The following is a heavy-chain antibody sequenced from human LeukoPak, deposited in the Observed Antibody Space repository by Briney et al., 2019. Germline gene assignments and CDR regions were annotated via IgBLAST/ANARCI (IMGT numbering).Heavy chain of an antibody. Sequence: ASVKVSCKASGYIFTGYYIHWVRQAPGQGLEWMAWINPDSGDTDYAQKFQGRASMTRDTSTSTVYMELSTLRSDDTAVYYCARAQASRHFDNWGRGTLVTVSS. CDR1: GYIFTGYY. D-gene: IGHD2-2*01. J-gene: IGHJ4*02. V-gene: IGHV1-2*02. CDR3: ARAQASRHFDN. CDR2: INPDSGDT.